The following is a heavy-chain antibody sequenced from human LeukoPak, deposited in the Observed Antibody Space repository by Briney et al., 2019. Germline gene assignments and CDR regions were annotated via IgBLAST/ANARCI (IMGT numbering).Heavy chain of an antibody. Sequence: PGGSLRLSCAATGFTFTTYGMTWVRQAPGKGLEWVSSIRDSGGFTYYADSVKGRFTISRDNSKNTLYLQINSLRAEDTAVYYCVRGTWGFDPWGQGTLVTVSS. V-gene: IGHV3-23*01. CDR3: VRGTWGFDP. CDR1: GFTFTTYG. CDR2: IRDSGGFT. D-gene: IGHD1-26*01. J-gene: IGHJ5*02.